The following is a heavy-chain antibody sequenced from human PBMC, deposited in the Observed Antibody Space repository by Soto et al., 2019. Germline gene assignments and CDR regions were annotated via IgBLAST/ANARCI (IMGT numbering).Heavy chain of an antibody. J-gene: IGHJ6*02. CDR2: LKSDGRDT. D-gene: IGHD2-2*01. V-gene: IGHV3-74*01. CDR1: GFSFNDNW. Sequence: PXGSLMLSWAASGFSFNDNWMHLVGQVPGKGLMWVSRLKSDGRDTIYADSVKGRFTVSRDSAKNTLYLQMNSLRVEDTAVYYCVREMPVPIRGGYYYYSVLDAWGQGTTVTVSS. CDR3: VREMPVPIRGGYYYYSVLDA.